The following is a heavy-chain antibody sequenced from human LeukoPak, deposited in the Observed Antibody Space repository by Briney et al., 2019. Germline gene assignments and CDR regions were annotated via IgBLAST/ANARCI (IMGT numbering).Heavy chain of an antibody. Sequence: ASLKVSCKASGYTFTSYGISWVRQAPEQGLEWMGWIRAYNGNTNYAQKLQGRVTMTTDTSTSTAYMELRSLRSDDTAVYYCARDEGSVTYYDFWSGDNYYGMDVWGQGTTVTVSS. CDR1: GYTFTSYG. CDR2: IRAYNGNT. CDR3: ARDEGSVTYYDFWSGDNYYGMDV. V-gene: IGHV1-18*01. J-gene: IGHJ6*02. D-gene: IGHD3-3*01.